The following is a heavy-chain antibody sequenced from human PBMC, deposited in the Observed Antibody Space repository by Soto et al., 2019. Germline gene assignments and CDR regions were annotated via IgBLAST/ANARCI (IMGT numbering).Heavy chain of an antibody. CDR1: GGTFSSFA. CDR2: IIPIFGKT. CDR3: ARGDTHQRLRGWFDP. Sequence: QVQLVQSGAEVKKPGSSVNVSCKASGGTFSSFAFSWVRQAPGQGLEWMGDIIPIFGKTSYAQKFQGRVTMNADASTFTAYLELSSLTSDDTAVYYCARGDTHQRLRGWFDPWGQGTLVIVSS. J-gene: IGHJ5*02. V-gene: IGHV1-69*01. D-gene: IGHD6-25*01.